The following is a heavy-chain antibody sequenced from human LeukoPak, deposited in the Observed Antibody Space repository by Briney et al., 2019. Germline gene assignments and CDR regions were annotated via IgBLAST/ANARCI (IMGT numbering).Heavy chain of an antibody. CDR2: INADGSDK. J-gene: IGHJ4*02. V-gene: IGHV3-7*01. D-gene: IGHD2/OR15-2a*01. Sequence: GGSLRLSCAASGCTFSSYWMGWVRQAPGKGLEWVANINADGSDKYYVDSVNGRFTISRDNAKNSLYLQMNSLRDEDTAVYYCTRDTSRFFDSWGQGTLVTLSS. CDR3: TRDTSRFFDS. CDR1: GCTFSSYW.